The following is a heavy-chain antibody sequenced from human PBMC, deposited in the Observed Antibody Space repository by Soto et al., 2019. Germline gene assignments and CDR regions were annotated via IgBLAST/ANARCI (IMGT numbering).Heavy chain of an antibody. CDR1: GWSISTRGNY. CDR2: IYYGGTT. V-gene: IGHV4-39*01. J-gene: IGHJ5*02. D-gene: IGHD3-10*01. Sequence: QLHLQESGPGRVKHSETLSLMCSFSGWSISTRGNYGGWVRQAPEKVLEWIGSIYYGGTTNSNPSLMRRVTLSIDKSKNQFSLMLTSVTASDTAVYYCARIPLVRGLPAWGQGTLVTVSS. CDR3: ARIPLVRGLPA.